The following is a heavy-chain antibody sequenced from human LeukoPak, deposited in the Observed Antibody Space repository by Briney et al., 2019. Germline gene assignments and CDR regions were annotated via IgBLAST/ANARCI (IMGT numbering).Heavy chain of an antibody. J-gene: IGHJ6*04. Sequence: ASVKVSCKASGYTFTSYGISWVRQAPGQGLEWMGWISAYNGNTNYAQKLRGRVTMTTDTSTSTAYMELRSLRSDDTAVYYCARNSPGYYGSGSRMDVWGKGTTVTVSS. CDR1: GYTFTSYG. V-gene: IGHV1-18*04. CDR2: ISAYNGNT. D-gene: IGHD3-10*01. CDR3: ARNSPGYYGSGSRMDV.